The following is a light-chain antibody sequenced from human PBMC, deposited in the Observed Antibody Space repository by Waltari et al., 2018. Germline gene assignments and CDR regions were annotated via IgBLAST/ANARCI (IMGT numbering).Light chain of an antibody. Sequence: QSVLTQPPSASGTPGQRVTISWSGRSSDLGSSTENWYQHLPGTAPRLLIYNNYYRPSGVPDRFSGSKSGTSASLAISGLQSEDEAVFYCATWDDSLKGFVFGSGTKVTVL. J-gene: IGLJ1*01. CDR3: ATWDDSLKGFV. CDR2: NNY. V-gene: IGLV1-44*01. CDR1: SSDLGSST.